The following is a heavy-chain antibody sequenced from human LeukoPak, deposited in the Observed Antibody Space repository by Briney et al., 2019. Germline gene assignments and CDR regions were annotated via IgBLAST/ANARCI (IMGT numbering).Heavy chain of an antibody. CDR1: GHTFSSHS. CDR3: ARDPLNRAFDI. Sequence: GGTLRLSCAASGHTFSSHSMNWVRQPPAKGLEWVSSISSTSSHIYYADSVKGRFTISRDNAKNSLYLQMNSLRAEDTAVYYCARDPLNRAFDIWGRGTMVTVSS. J-gene: IGHJ3*02. CDR2: ISSTSSHI. V-gene: IGHV3-21*01.